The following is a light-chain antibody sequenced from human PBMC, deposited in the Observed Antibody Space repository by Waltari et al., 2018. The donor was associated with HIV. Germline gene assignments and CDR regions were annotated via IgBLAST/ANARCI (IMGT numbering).Light chain of an antibody. CDR1: SSDVGAYNL. Sequence: QSALTHPRPVSGSPGPSVTISRPRTSSDVGAYNLISWYQQHPGKAPKLMIFDVNKRPSGVPDRFSGSKSGNTASLTISGLQAEDEADYYCCSYADDYTWVFGGGTKLTVL. V-gene: IGLV2-11*01. CDR3: CSYADDYTWV. J-gene: IGLJ3*02. CDR2: DVN.